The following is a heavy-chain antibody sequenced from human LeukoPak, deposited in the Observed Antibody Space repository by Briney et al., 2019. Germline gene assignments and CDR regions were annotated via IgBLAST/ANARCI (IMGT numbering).Heavy chain of an antibody. J-gene: IGHJ5*02. CDR1: GYTFTGYY. CDR2: INPNSGDT. V-gene: IGHV1-2*02. Sequence: ASVKVSCEASGYTFTGYYIHWVWQAPGQGLEWMGWINPNSGDTGYAQKFQGRVTMTRDTSISTAYMELSSLKSDDTAVYYCARVPCLTSSCSPINWFDPWGQGALVAVSS. D-gene: IGHD6-13*01. CDR3: ARVPCLTSSCSPINWFDP.